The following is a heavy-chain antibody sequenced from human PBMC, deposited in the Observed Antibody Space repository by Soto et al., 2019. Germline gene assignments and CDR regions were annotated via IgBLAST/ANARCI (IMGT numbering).Heavy chain of an antibody. CDR1: GFTFSNHY. Sequence: QVQLVESGGGLVNPGESLRLSCAASGFTFSNHYMNWIRQAPGKGLEWVSYISSSGSTIYYADSVKGRFTISRDNAKNSLYLQMNSLRAEDTAVYYCARDFNTPMAPDYWGQGTLVSVS. V-gene: IGHV3-11*01. J-gene: IGHJ4*02. CDR2: ISSSGSTI. D-gene: IGHD5-18*01. CDR3: ARDFNTPMAPDY.